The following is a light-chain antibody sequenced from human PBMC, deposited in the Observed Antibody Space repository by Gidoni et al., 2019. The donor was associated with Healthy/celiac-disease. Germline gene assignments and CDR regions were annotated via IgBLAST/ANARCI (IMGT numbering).Light chain of an antibody. CDR2: AAS. J-gene: IGKJ2*01. V-gene: IGKV1-39*01. Sequence: DIQMTQSPSSLSASVGDRVTITCRASQSISSYLNWYQQKPGKAPKLLIYAASSLQSGVPSRFSGSGSGTDCTLTISSLQPEDFATDYCQQSYSTPYTFXXXTKLEIK. CDR1: QSISSY. CDR3: QQSYSTPYT.